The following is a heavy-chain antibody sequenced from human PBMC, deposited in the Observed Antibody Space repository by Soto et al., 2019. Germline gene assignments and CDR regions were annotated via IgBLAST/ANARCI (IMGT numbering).Heavy chain of an antibody. J-gene: IGHJ3*02. D-gene: IGHD3-10*01. CDR3: ARGTITMVRGVIDAFDI. Sequence: SETLSLTCTVSGGSISSSSYYWGWIRQPPGKGLEWIGYIYYSGSTYYNPSLKSRVTISVDTSKNQFSLKLSSVTAADTAVYYCARGTITMVRGVIDAFDIWGQGTMVTVSS. CDR2: IYYSGST. V-gene: IGHV4-30-4*08. CDR1: GGSISSSSYY.